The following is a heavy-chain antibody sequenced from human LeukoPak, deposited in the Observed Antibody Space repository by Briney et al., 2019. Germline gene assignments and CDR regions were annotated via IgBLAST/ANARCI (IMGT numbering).Heavy chain of an antibody. D-gene: IGHD3-9*01. V-gene: IGHV4-34*01. CDR2: INHSGSP. CDR1: GGSFSGYY. CDR3: ASTDYDILTGLYYYYGMDV. J-gene: IGHJ6*02. Sequence: SETLSLTCAVYGGSFSGYYWSWMRQPPGKSLEWIGEINHSGSPNYNSSLKSRVTISVDTSEYQFSLKLSSVTAADTGVYYCASTDYDILTGLYYYYGMDVWGQGTTVTVSS.